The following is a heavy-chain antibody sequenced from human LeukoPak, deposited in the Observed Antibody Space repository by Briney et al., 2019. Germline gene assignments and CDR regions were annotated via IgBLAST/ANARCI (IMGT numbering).Heavy chain of an antibody. J-gene: IGHJ4*02. Sequence: GASVKVSCKASGYTFTSYGISWVRQAPGQGLERMGWISAYNGNANYAQNLQGRITMTTDTSTSTAYMELTSLRSDDTAVYYCASREYTSSSGYYWGQGTLVTVSS. CDR2: ISAYNGNA. V-gene: IGHV1-18*01. CDR3: ASREYTSSSGYY. D-gene: IGHD6-6*01. CDR1: GYTFTSYG.